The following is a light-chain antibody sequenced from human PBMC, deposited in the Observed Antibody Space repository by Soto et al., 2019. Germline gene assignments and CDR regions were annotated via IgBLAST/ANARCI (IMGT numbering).Light chain of an antibody. CDR2: DVN. V-gene: IGLV2-14*01. CDR1: NSDIGYYNY. J-gene: IGLJ2*01. CDR3: SSQAVSSTLV. Sequence: QTVVTQPASVSGSPGQSITISCTGANSDIGYYNYVSWYQQHPGKAPKLMIYDVNNRPSGVSNRFSGSKSGNTASLTISGLQAEDEADYYCSSQAVSSTLVFGGGTQLTVL.